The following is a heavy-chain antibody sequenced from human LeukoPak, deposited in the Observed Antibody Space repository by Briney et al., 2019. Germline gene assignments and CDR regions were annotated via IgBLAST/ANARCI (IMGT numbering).Heavy chain of an antibody. CDR1: GFTFGSYG. CDR2: ITPNADRT. V-gene: IGHV3-23*01. J-gene: IGHJ1*01. CDR3: AIMHGYYDGSGYWVQ. D-gene: IGHD3-22*01. Sequence: QPGGSLRLSCAASGFTFGSYGMSWVRQAPGKGLEWVSFITPNADRTSYADSVEGRFTISRDNPRNTLHMQMNSLRDEDTAIYYCAIMHGYYDGSGYWVQWGQGTLVTVSS.